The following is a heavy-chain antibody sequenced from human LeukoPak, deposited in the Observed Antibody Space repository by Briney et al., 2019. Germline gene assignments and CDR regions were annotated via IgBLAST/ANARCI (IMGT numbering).Heavy chain of an antibody. Sequence: ASVKVSCKAYGYSFTSYYMHWVRQAPGQGLEWMGIINPSGGSTSYAQKFQGRVTMTRDMSTSTVYMELSSLRSEDTAMYYCARGGRYDYSNSYYFDYWGQGTLVTVSS. V-gene: IGHV1-46*01. CDR3: ARGGRYDYSNSYYFDY. D-gene: IGHD4-11*01. CDR1: GYSFTSYY. CDR2: INPSGGST. J-gene: IGHJ4*02.